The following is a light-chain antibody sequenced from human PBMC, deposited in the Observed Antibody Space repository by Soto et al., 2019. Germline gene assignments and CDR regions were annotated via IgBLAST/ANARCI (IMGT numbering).Light chain of an antibody. Sequence: DIKMTQSPSSLSASVGDRVTITCRASQDITSYLSWYQQKPGKAPKLLIYLASNLELGVPSRFSGGGCGTEFTLTISSLQPEDFGTYYCQRYDHPPSFGGGTKVEI. CDR1: QDITSY. CDR3: QRYDHPPS. CDR2: LAS. J-gene: IGKJ4*01. V-gene: IGKV1-33*01.